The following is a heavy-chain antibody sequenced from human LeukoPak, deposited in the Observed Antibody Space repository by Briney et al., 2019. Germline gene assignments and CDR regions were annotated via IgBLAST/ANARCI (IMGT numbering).Heavy chain of an antibody. V-gene: IGHV4-39*01. CDR3: ARYVVSGAGKYYFDY. D-gene: IGHD3-10*01. Sequence: PSETLSLTCTVSGXSISSNIDYWGWIRQPPGRETELIASINYGGTTYYNPSLKSRVTISVDTSKNQFSLRLSSVTAADTALYLCARYVVSGAGKYYFDYWGQGSLVTVSS. CDR2: INYGGTT. J-gene: IGHJ4*02. CDR1: GXSISSNIDY.